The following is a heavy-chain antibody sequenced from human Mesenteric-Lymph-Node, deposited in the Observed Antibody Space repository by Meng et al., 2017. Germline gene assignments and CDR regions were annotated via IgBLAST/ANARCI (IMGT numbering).Heavy chain of an antibody. Sequence: GESLKISCTASGFTFSSYEMNWVRQAPGKGLEWVSYISSSGSTIYYADSVKGRFTISRDNAKNSLYLQMNSLRAEDTAVYYCARGQLWFGELWYGMDVWGQGTTVTVSS. V-gene: IGHV3-48*03. CDR2: ISSSGSTI. J-gene: IGHJ6*02. CDR1: GFTFSSYE. CDR3: ARGQLWFGELWYGMDV. D-gene: IGHD3-10*01.